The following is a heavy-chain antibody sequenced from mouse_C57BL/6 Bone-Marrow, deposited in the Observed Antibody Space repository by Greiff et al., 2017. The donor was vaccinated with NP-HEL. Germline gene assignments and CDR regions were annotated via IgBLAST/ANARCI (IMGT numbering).Heavy chain of an antibody. CDR3: AREDYDGYYYLAY. CDR1: GFSLTSYG. CDR2: IWSDGST. Sequence: QVQLKESGPGLVAPSQSLSITCTVSGFSLTSYGVHWVRQPPGKGLEWLVVIWSDGSTTYNSALKSRLSISKDNSKSQVFLKMNSLQTDDTAMYYCAREDYDGYYYLAYWGQGTLVTVSA. D-gene: IGHD2-3*01. J-gene: IGHJ3*01. V-gene: IGHV2-6*03.